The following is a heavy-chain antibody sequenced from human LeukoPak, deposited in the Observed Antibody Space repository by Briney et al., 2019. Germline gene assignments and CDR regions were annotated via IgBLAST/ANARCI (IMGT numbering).Heavy chain of an antibody. CDR1: GYIFTNYY. CDR3: ARDREWKDDNVGGSYRYLYRYHAMDV. V-gene: IGHV1-46*01. D-gene: IGHD3-16*02. Sequence: VASVKVSCKAFGYIFTNYYMHWVRQAPGQGLEWMGIINPSGGSTSYAQKLQGRVTMTRDTSTSTVYMELSSLRSEDTAVYYCARDREWKDDNVGGSYRYLYRYHAMDVRGKGTTVTVST. CDR2: INPSGGST. J-gene: IGHJ6*04.